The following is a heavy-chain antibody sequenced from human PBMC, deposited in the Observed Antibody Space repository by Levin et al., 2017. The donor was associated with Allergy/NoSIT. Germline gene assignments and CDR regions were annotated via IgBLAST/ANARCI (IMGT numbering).Heavy chain of an antibody. CDR2: IWSDGSKT. CDR1: GFNFRKYG. D-gene: IGHD3-10*01. J-gene: IGHJ4*02. Sequence: GESLKISCAASGFNFRKYGMFWVRQAPGKGLEWVSYIWSDGSKTDFADSVKGRFTISRDDSNSKLYLQMNSLRAEDTAVYFCARDDQVRGPNAGSYFEYWGPGIQVTVSS. CDR3: ARDDQVRGPNAGSYFEY. V-gene: IGHV3-33*07.